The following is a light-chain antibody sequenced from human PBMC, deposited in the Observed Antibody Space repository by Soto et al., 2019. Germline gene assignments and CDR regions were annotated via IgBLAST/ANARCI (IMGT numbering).Light chain of an antibody. J-gene: IGKJ2*01. Sequence: EIVLTQSPGTLSLSPGERATLSCWASQSVSFSYLAWYQQKPGQAPRLLIYGASSRAAGIPNRFSGSGSGTDFTLTISRLEPDDFAVYYCQQYGSSPGTFGQGTKLEIK. V-gene: IGKV3-20*01. CDR1: QSVSFSY. CDR2: GAS. CDR3: QQYGSSPGT.